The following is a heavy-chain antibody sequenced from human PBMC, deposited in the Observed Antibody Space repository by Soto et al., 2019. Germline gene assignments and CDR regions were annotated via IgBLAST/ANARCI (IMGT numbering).Heavy chain of an antibody. Sequence: GGSLRLSCAASGFTFTRYSMNWVRQAPGKGLEWVSSISSSTNYIYYGDSMKGRFTISRDNAKNSLYLEMNSLRAEDTAVYYCARESEDLTSNFDYWGQGTLVTVSS. CDR2: ISSSTNYI. J-gene: IGHJ4*02. CDR3: ARESEDLTSNFDY. CDR1: GFTFTRYS. V-gene: IGHV3-21*06.